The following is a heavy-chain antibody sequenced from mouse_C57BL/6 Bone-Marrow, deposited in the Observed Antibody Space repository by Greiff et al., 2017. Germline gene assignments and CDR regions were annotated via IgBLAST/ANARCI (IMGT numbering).Heavy chain of an antibody. CDR2: IHPNSGST. Sequence: QVQLQQPGAELVKPGASVKLSCKASGYTFTSYWMHWVKQRPGQGLEWIGMIHPNSGSTNYNEKFKSKATLTVDKSSSTAYMQLSSLTSEDSAVYYCARSTTVGATNFDVWGTGTTVTVSS. J-gene: IGHJ1*03. D-gene: IGHD1-1*01. CDR1: GYTFTSYW. V-gene: IGHV1-64*01. CDR3: ARSTTVGATNFDV.